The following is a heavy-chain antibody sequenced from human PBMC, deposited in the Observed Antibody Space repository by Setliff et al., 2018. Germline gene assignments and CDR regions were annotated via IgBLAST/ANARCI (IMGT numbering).Heavy chain of an antibody. CDR2: ISSSSSYI. J-gene: IGHJ6*03. V-gene: IGHV3-21*04. D-gene: IGHD3-3*01. CDR3: AKGTHHEFWSGPPMDV. CDR1: GFTFSNYW. Sequence: PGGSLRLSCAASGFTFSNYWMSWVRQAPGKGLEWVSSISSSSSYIYYADSVKGRFTISRDSAKTSLYLQMNSLRAEDTALYYCAKGTHHEFWSGPPMDVWGKGTTVTVSS.